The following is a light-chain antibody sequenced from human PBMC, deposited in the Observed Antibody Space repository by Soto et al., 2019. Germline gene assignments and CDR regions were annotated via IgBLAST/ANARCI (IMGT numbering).Light chain of an antibody. CDR1: SGDVGGYNY. CDR2: DVT. J-gene: IGLJ3*02. Sequence: QAVVTQPRSLSGSPGQSVTISCTGTSGDVGGYNYVAWYQQRAGEAPELMIYDVTKRPSGVPDRFSGSKSGNTAFLTISGLHSEDEADYYCSSYAGSYLWVFGGGTKLTVL. CDR3: SSYAGSYLWV. V-gene: IGLV2-11*01.